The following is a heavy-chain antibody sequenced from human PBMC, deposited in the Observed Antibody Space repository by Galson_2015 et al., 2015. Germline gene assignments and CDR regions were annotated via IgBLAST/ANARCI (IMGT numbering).Heavy chain of an antibody. J-gene: IGHJ2*01. CDR3: AKDRLAVSTSYWYFEL. V-gene: IGHV3-23*01. CDR1: GFTVSNYG. D-gene: IGHD5/OR15-5a*01. Sequence: SLRLFCAASGFTVSNYGMSWVRQAPGKGLEWVSGIGSSGGRTHYADSVKGRFTISRDDSENTLYLQMSSLRADDTAVYYCAKDRLAVSTSYWYFELWGRGTLVTVSS. CDR2: IGSSGGRT.